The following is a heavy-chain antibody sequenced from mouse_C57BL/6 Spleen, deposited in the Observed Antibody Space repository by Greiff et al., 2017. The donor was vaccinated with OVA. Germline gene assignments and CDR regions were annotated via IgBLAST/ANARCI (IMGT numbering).Heavy chain of an antibody. CDR1: GFSLTSYG. D-gene: IGHD2-3*01. J-gene: IGHJ3*01. V-gene: IGHV2-6*03. Sequence: VQRVESGPGLVAPSQSLSITCTVSGFSLTSYGVHWVRQPPGKGLEWLVVIWSDGSTTYNSALKSRLSIRKDNSKSQVLLKMNSRQTDDTAMYYCARGDDGYPAWFAYWGQGTLVTVSA. CDR2: IWSDGST. CDR3: ARGDDGYPAWFAY.